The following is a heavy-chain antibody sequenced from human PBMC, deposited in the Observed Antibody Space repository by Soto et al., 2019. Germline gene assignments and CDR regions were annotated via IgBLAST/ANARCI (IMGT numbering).Heavy chain of an antibody. CDR3: ARDAAGFNYYGSGSFDY. J-gene: IGHJ4*02. D-gene: IGHD3-10*01. Sequence: QVQLVQSGAEVKKPGASVKVSCKASGYTFTSYAMHWVRQAPGQRPEWMGWINAGNGNTKYSQKFQGRVTITRDTSASTVYMELSSLRSEDTAGYYCARDAAGFNYYGSGSFDYWGQGTLVTVSS. CDR1: GYTFTSYA. V-gene: IGHV1-3*01. CDR2: INAGNGNT.